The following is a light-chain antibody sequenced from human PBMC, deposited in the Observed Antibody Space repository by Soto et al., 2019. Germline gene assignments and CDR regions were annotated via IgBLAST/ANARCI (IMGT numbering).Light chain of an antibody. J-gene: IGKJ5*01. CDR1: QRGSNY. CDR3: QQRSNRHSIA. Sequence: EIVLTKSPATLYLSPGERATLSWRASQRGSNYLAWYQQKPGQAPRLLVYGSSNRATGLPPRFSGSGSGTDFSLTFISLEPEPCAVYYCQQRSNRHSIAFGQGTRLEIK. V-gene: IGKV3-11*01. CDR2: GSS.